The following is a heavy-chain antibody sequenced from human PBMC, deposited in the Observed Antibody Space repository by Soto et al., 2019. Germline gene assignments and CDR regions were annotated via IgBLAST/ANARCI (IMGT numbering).Heavy chain of an antibody. J-gene: IGHJ3*02. CDR1: GGTFSSYA. CDR2: IIPIFGTA. Sequence: GASVKVSCKASGGTFSSYAISWVRQAPGQGLEWMGGIIPIFGTANYAQKFQGRVTITADESTSTAYMELSSLRSEDTAVYYCAGPVEMATIHAFDIWGQGTMVTV. CDR3: AGPVEMATIHAFDI. V-gene: IGHV1-69*13. D-gene: IGHD5-12*01.